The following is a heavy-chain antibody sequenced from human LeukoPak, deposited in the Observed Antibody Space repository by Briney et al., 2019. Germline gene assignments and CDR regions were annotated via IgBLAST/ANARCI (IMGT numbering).Heavy chain of an antibody. CDR3: ARNGQSGFSFDP. V-gene: IGHV4-30-2*01. D-gene: IGHD2-8*01. Sequence: SETLSLTCTVPGGSISSGGYYWSWIRQPPGKGLEWIGYIYHSGSTYYNPSLKSRVTISVDRSKNQFSLKLTSVTAADTAVYYCARNGQSGFSFDPWGQGTLVTVSS. CDR1: GGSISSGGYY. J-gene: IGHJ5*02. CDR2: IYHSGST.